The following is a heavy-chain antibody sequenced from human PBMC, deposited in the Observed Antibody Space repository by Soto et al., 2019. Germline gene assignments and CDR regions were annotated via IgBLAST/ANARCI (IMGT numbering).Heavy chain of an antibody. Sequence: QVQLQESGPGLVKPSQTLSLTCTVSGGSISSGGYYWSWIRQHPGKGREWIGYIYYSGSTYYNPSLKSRVTISVDTSKNQFSLKLSSVTAADTAVYYCARDRPPYDFWSGWENPGTPTYYYGMDVWGQGTTVTVSS. CDR1: GGSISSGGYY. CDR2: IYYSGST. J-gene: IGHJ6*02. D-gene: IGHD3-3*01. V-gene: IGHV4-31*03. CDR3: ARDRPPYDFWSGWENPGTPTYYYGMDV.